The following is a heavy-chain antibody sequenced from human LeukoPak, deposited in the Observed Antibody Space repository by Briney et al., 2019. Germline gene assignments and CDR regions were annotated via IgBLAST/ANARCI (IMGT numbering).Heavy chain of an antibody. Sequence: GESLRISCKGSGYIFTSYWISWVRQMPGKGLECMGRIDPSDSYTNNSPSFQGHVTISADKSISTAYLQWSSLKASDTAMYYCARHEAGTLLLDYWGQGTLVTISS. CDR1: GYIFTSYW. J-gene: IGHJ4*02. CDR3: ARHEAGTLLLDY. D-gene: IGHD6-19*01. CDR2: IDPSDSYT. V-gene: IGHV5-10-1*01.